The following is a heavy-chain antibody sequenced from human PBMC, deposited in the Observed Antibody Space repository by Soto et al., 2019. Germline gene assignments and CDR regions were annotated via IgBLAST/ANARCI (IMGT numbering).Heavy chain of an antibody. CDR2: IYYSGST. Sequence: QLQLQESGPGLVKPSETLSLTCTVSGGSISSSSYYWGWIRQPPGKGLAWIGSIYYSGSTYYNPSLKSRVTISVDTSKNQFSRKLSSVTAADTAVYYCASLPYDYVWGSYRPAPGWFDPWGQGTLVTVSS. D-gene: IGHD3-16*02. V-gene: IGHV4-39*01. CDR3: ASLPYDYVWGSYRPAPGWFDP. CDR1: GGSISSSSYY. J-gene: IGHJ5*02.